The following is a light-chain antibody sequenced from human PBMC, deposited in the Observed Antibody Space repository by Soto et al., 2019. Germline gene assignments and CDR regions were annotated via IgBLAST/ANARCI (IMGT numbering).Light chain of an antibody. CDR2: DAS. CDR1: QSISSW. J-gene: IGKJ2*01. Sequence: DIQMTQSPSTLSASVGDRVTITCRASQSISSWLAWYQQKPGKAPKLLIYDASSLESGVPSRFSDSGSRTEFTLTISSLQPDVFATYYCQQYNSYSPYTFGQGTKLEIK. V-gene: IGKV1-5*01. CDR3: QQYNSYSPYT.